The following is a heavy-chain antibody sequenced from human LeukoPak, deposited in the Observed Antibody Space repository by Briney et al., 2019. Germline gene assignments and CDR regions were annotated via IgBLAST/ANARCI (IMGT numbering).Heavy chain of an antibody. D-gene: IGHD6-13*01. CDR2: IKQDGSDK. Sequence: GGSLRLSCAVSGFTFSSYWMNWVRQAPGKGLEWVANIKQDGSDKYYVDSVKGRFAISRDNAKNSLYLQMNSLRAEDTAVYYCAIIPRAAAGPSARSPFHYWGQGTLVTVPS. V-gene: IGHV3-7*01. CDR3: AIIPRAAAGPSARSPFHY. J-gene: IGHJ4*02. CDR1: GFTFSSYW.